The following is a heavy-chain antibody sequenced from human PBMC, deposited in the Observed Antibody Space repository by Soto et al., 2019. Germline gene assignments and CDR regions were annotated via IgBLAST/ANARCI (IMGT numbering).Heavy chain of an antibody. CDR2: ISGSGGST. CDR1: GFTFSSYA. Sequence: GGSLRLSCAASGFTFSSYAMSWVRQAPGKGLEWVSAISGSGGSTYYADSVKGRFTISRDNSKNTLYLQMNSLRAEDTAVYYCAKAHGATPYYYGMDVWGQGTTVTVSS. J-gene: IGHJ6*02. CDR3: AKAHGATPYYYGMDV. V-gene: IGHV3-23*01. D-gene: IGHD1-26*01.